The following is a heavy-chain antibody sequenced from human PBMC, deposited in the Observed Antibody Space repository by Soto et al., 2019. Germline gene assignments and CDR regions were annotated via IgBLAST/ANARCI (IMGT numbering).Heavy chain of an antibody. D-gene: IGHD6-6*01. CDR2: IYYSGST. V-gene: IGHV4-59*01. CDR3: ARMSSIAARNDAFDI. CDR1: GGSISSYY. Sequence: PSETLSLTCTVSGGSISSYYWSWIRQPPGKGLEWIGYIYYSGSTNYNPSLKSRVTISVDTSKNQFSLKLSSVTAADTAVYYCARMSSIAARNDAFDIWGQGTMVTVSS. J-gene: IGHJ3*02.